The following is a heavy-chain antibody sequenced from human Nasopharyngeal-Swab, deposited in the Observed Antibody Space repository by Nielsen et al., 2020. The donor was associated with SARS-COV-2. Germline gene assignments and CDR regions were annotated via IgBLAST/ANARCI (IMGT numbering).Heavy chain of an antibody. V-gene: IGHV4-30-4*06. CDR2: IYYSGST. Sequence: WIRQHPGKGLEWIGYIYYSGSTYYNPSLKSRVTISVDTSKNQFSLKLSSVTAADTAVYYCARDSGVAGTKYYYYGMDVWGQGTTVTVSS. CDR3: ARDSGVAGTKYYYYGMDV. D-gene: IGHD6-19*01. J-gene: IGHJ6*02.